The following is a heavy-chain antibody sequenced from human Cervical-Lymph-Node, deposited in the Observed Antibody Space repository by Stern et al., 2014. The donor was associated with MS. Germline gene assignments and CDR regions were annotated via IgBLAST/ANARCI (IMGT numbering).Heavy chain of an antibody. J-gene: IGHJ4*02. Sequence: QVQLVQSGGGVVQPGRSLRIFCVASEFAFSSHAMHWVRQAPGKGLEWEAVIAYHGRDKYYADSVKGRFTISRDNSENTVFLQMNSLRPEDTAVYYCARDLDSELLGYRLDYWGQGTLVTVSS. D-gene: IGHD3-10*01. CDR1: EFAFSSHA. CDR2: IAYHGRDK. V-gene: IGHV3-30*04. CDR3: ARDLDSELLGYRLDY.